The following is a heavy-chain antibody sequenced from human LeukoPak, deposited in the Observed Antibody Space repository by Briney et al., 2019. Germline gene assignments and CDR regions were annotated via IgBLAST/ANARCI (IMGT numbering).Heavy chain of an antibody. Sequence: PGGSLRLSCAASGFTFSSYSMNWVRQAPGKGLEWVSSISSSSSYIYYADSVKGRFTISRDNAKNSLYLQMNSLRAEDTAVYYCARDRSREYDFWSGYSSNFDYWGQGTLVTVSS. J-gene: IGHJ4*02. D-gene: IGHD3-3*01. V-gene: IGHV3-21*01. CDR2: ISSSSSYI. CDR1: GFTFSSYS. CDR3: ARDRSREYDFWSGYSSNFDY.